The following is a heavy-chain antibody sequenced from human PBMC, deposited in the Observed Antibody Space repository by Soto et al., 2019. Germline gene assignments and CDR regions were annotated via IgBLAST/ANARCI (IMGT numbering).Heavy chain of an antibody. D-gene: IGHD5-12*01. CDR1: GGSISSYY. V-gene: IGHV4-59*01. CDR3: ARDRVSRDGYNYSRIWFDP. Sequence: SETLSLTCTVSGGSISSYYWSWIRQPPGKGLEWIGYIYYSGSTNYNPSLKSRVTISVDTSKNQFSLKLSSVTAADTAVYYCARDRVSRDGYNYSRIWFDPWGQGTLVTVSS. J-gene: IGHJ5*02. CDR2: IYYSGST.